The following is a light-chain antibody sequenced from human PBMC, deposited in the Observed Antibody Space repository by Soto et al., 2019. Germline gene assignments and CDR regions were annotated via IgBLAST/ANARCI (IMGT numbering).Light chain of an antibody. CDR2: SNN. V-gene: IGLV1-44*01. Sequence: QSVLTQPPSASGTPGQRVTXSCSGSSSNIGSNTVNWYQQLPGTAPKLLIYSNNQRPSGVPDRFSGSKSGTSASLAISGLQSEDEADYYCAAWDDSLNGPVFGGGTKLTVL. J-gene: IGLJ2*01. CDR3: AAWDDSLNGPV. CDR1: SSNIGSNT.